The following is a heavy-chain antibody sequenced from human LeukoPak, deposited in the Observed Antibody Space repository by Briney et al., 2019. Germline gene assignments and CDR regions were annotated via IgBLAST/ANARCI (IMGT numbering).Heavy chain of an antibody. CDR2: IYSGGST. Sequence: GGSLRLSCAASGFTVSSNYMSWVRQAPGKGLEWVSVIYSGGSTYYADSVKGRFTISRDNSKNTLYLQMNSLRAEDTAVYYSASLGLTTVTDFDYWGQGTLVTVSS. D-gene: IGHD4-17*01. J-gene: IGHJ4*02. CDR3: ASLGLTTVTDFDY. CDR1: GFTVSSNY. V-gene: IGHV3-66*01.